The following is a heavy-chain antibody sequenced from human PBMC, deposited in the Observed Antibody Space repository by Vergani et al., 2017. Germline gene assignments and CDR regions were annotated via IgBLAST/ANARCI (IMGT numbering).Heavy chain of an antibody. CDR2: IGTAGDT. J-gene: IGHJ4*02. V-gene: IGHV3-13*01. D-gene: IGHD6-6*01. CDR1: GFTFSTYD. CDR3: ARRDSSSPALDY. Sequence: EVQLVESGGGLVQPGGSLRLSCAASGFTFSTYDMQWVRQATGKGLEWVSAIGTAGDTYYPGSVKGRFTISGENDKNSLYLQMNGLRAGDTAVYYCARRDSSSPALDYWGQGTLVTVSS.